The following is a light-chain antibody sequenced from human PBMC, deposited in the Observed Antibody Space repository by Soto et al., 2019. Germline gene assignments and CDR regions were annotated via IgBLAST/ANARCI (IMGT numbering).Light chain of an antibody. CDR3: QQYYSYPPYT. J-gene: IGKJ2*01. CDR1: QGISSY. CDR2: AAS. Sequence: AIRMTQSPSSFSASTGDRVTITCRASQGISSYLAWYQQKPGKAPKLLIYAASTLQSGVPSRFSGSGSGTAFPLTISCLQSEDFATYYYQQYYSYPPYTLGQGTKLEIK. V-gene: IGKV1-8*01.